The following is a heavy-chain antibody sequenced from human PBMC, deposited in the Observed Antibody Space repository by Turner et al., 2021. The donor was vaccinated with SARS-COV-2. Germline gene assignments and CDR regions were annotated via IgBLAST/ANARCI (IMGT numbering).Heavy chain of an antibody. CDR2: INPNSGGT. V-gene: IGHV1-2*02. CDR1: GSNFTGYN. Sequence: QVQLVQSGAEVKKPGASVKVSCKASGSNFTGYNIHWVRPAPGQGLEWMGWINPNSGGTNYAQKFQGRVTMTRDTSISTANMELSRLTSDDTAVYYCARDRRLDCSGGSCPGFDPWGQGTLVTVSS. J-gene: IGHJ5*02. CDR3: ARDRRLDCSGGSCPGFDP. D-gene: IGHD2-15*01.